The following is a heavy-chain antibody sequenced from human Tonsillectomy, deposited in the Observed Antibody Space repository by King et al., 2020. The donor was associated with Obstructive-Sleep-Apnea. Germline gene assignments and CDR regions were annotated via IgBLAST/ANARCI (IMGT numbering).Heavy chain of an antibody. CDR2: IYHSGST. CDR3: ARGGYREGSGWPTKVIYYYNMDV. Sequence: VQLQESGPGLVKPSGTLSLTCAVSGASISSSHWWTWVRPPPGKGLEWLGEIYHSGSTNYSPSLKSRVTISVDKSKNQFSLKLSSVTAADTAVYYCARGGYREGSGWPTKVIYYYNMDVWGQGTTVTVSS. V-gene: IGHV4-4*02. CDR1: GASISSSHW. J-gene: IGHJ6*02. D-gene: IGHD6-19*01.